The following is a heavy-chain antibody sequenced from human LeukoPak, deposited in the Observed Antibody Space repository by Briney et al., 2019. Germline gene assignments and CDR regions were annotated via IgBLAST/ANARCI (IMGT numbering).Heavy chain of an antibody. D-gene: IGHD3-22*01. V-gene: IGHV3-23*01. CDR3: AKDMSLVVITRFDY. CDR2: ISGSGGST. Sequence: GGSLRLSCAASGFTFGSYAMSWVRQAPGKGLEWVSAISGSGGSTYYADSVKGRFTISRDNSKNTLYLQMNSLRAEDTAVYYCAKDMSLVVITRFDYWGQGTLVTVSS. CDR1: GFTFGSYA. J-gene: IGHJ4*02.